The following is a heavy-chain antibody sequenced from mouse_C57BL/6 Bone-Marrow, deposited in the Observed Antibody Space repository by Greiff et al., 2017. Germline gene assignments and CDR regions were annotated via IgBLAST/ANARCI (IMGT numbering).Heavy chain of an antibody. V-gene: IGHV1-42*01. CDR3: GTPYFDY. J-gene: IGHJ2*01. CDR1: GYSFTGYY. Sequence: EVQLLQSGPELVKPGASVKISCKASGYSFTGYYMNWVKQSPEKSLEWIGEINPITGGTTYNQKFKAKATLTVDKSSSTAYMQLKSLTSEDAAVCYCGTPYFDYCDQGTTLTVSA. CDR2: INPITGGT.